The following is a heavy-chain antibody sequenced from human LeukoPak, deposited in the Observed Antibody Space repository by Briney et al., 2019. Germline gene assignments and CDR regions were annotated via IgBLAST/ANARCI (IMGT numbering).Heavy chain of an antibody. CDR1: GYSFTSYW. CDR2: IYPGDSDT. D-gene: IGHD3-22*01. Sequence: GESLKISCKGSGYSFTSYWIGWVRQMPGKGLEWMGIIYPGDSDTRYSPSFQGQVTISADKSISTAYLQWSSLKASDTAMYYCARHSYDSSGCYKMNFDYWGQGTLVTVSS. V-gene: IGHV5-51*01. CDR3: ARHSYDSSGCYKMNFDY. J-gene: IGHJ4*02.